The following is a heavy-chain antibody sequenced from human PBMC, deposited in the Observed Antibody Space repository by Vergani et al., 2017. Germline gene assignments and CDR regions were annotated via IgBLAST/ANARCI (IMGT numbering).Heavy chain of an antibody. J-gene: IGHJ2*01. Sequence: VEAGGGLVQPGGSLRLSCTASGFTFQAFAFHWVRQVSGRGREWVSGIVSNYGVKNGNSFECRFSISRDNAKKAVFLQMNNLRHEDTALYFCVKDNDYDADGPFDLWGRGTLVTVAS. CDR1: GFTFQAFA. D-gene: IGHD3-16*01. CDR2: IVSNYGVK. CDR3: VKDNDYDADGPFDL. V-gene: IGHV3-9*01.